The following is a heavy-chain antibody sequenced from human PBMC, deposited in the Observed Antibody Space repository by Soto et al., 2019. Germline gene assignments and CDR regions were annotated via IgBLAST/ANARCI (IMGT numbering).Heavy chain of an antibody. J-gene: IGHJ6*03. Sequence: GGSLRLSCAASGFTFSNAWMSWVRQAPGKGLEWVGRIKSKTDGGTTDYAAPVKGRFTISRDDSKNTLYLQMNSLKTEDTAVYYCTTGLAAATLDYYYYYMDVWGKGTTVTVSS. D-gene: IGHD6-13*01. CDR2: IKSKTDGGTT. V-gene: IGHV3-15*01. CDR3: TTGLAAATLDYYYYYMDV. CDR1: GFTFSNAW.